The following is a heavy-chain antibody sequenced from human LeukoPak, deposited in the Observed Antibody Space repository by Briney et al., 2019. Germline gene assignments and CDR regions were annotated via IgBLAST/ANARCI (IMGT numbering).Heavy chain of an antibody. J-gene: IGHJ6*04. Sequence: SETLSLTCTVSGGSISSYYWSWIRQPPGKGLEWIGYIYYSGSTNYNPSLKSRVTISVDTSKNQFSLKLSSVTAADTAVYYCASAPGYCSSTSCYAMSYYYYYGMDVWGKGTTVTVSS. CDR1: GGSISSYY. CDR2: IYYSGST. D-gene: IGHD2-2*01. V-gene: IGHV4-59*12. CDR3: ASAPGYCSSTSCYAMSYYYYYGMDV.